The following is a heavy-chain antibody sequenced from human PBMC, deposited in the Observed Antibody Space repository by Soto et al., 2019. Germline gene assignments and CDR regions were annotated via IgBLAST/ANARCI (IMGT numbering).Heavy chain of an antibody. V-gene: IGHV1-69*13. Sequence: ASVKVSCKASGGSFGNSAITWVRQTPGQGLEWLVGFIPVYSTINYAQKFQGRVTITADESTGTAYMTLSSLASDDTAVYYCATGVIWIGYFTVDSWGQGTRVTVSS. CDR2: FIPVYSTI. D-gene: IGHD3-3*01. CDR3: ATGVIWIGYFTVDS. CDR1: GGSFGNSA. J-gene: IGHJ4*02.